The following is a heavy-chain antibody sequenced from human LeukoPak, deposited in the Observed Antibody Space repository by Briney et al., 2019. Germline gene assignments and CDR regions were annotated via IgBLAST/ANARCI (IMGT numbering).Heavy chain of an antibody. D-gene: IGHD7-27*01. Sequence: ASVKVSCKASGYTFTSYDINWVRQATGQGLEWMGWMNPNSGNTGYAQKFQGRVTITRNTSISTAYMELSSLRSEDTAVYYCARVGNWGSYYYYYYYMDVWGKGTTVTVSS. CDR3: ARVGNWGSYYYYYYYMDV. V-gene: IGHV1-8*03. CDR1: GYTFTSYD. J-gene: IGHJ6*03. CDR2: MNPNSGNT.